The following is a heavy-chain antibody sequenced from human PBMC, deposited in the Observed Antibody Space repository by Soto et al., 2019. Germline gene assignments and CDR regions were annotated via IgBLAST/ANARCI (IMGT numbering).Heavy chain of an antibody. D-gene: IGHD5-12*01. V-gene: IGHV3-7*01. CDR3: AREGVARYGMDV. CDR1: GFTFSSFW. CDR2: IKQGASQR. J-gene: IGHJ6*02. Sequence: SLRLSCAGSGFTFSSFWMTWVRQAPGKGLEWVANIKQGASQRFYVDSVKGRFTISRDDAKNSLYLQMNSLRAEDTAVYYCAREGVARYGMDVWGQGTTVTVSS.